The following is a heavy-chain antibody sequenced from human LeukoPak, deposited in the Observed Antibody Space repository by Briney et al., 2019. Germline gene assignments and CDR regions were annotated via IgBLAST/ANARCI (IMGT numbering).Heavy chain of an antibody. J-gene: IGHJ4*02. D-gene: IGHD3-10*01. Sequence: PSETLSLTCTVSGDSISSGDYYWSWIRQPAGKGLEWIGRISSSGSTNYNPSLKSRVTISADTSKNQFSLKLSSVTAADTAVYYCARRVLLSAFDYWGQGALVTVSS. CDR1: GDSISSGDYY. CDR3: ARRVLLSAFDY. V-gene: IGHV4-61*02. CDR2: ISSSGST.